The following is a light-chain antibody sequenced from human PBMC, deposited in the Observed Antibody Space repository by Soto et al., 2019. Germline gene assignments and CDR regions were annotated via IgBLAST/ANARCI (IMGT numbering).Light chain of an antibody. CDR3: QQYNSYPLT. J-gene: IGKJ4*01. V-gene: IGKV1-5*03. CDR2: KAS. Sequence: DIQMTQSPSTLSASVGDRVTITCRASQSISNWLAWYQQKPGKAPKLLIYKASSLESGVPSRFSGSGSGTEFTLTIGSLQTDDFATYYCQQYNSYPLTFGGGTKVDI. CDR1: QSISNW.